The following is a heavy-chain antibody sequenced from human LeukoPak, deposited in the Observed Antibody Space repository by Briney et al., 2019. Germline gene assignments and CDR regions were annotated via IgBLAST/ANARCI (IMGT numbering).Heavy chain of an antibody. J-gene: IGHJ4*02. V-gene: IGHV3-9*01. CDR2: ISWNSGSI. D-gene: IGHD3-9*01. CDR3: ARDRGLTGVDY. CDR1: GFTFDDYA. Sequence: GGSLRLSCAASGFTFDDYAMHWVRQAPGKGLEWVSGISWNSGSIGYADSVKGRFTISRDNAKNSLYLQMNSLRAEDTAVYYCARDRGLTGVDYWGQGTLVTVSS.